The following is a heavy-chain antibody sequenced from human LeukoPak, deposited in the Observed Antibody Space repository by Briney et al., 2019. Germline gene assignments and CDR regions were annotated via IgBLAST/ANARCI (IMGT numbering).Heavy chain of an antibody. Sequence: GGSLRLSCAASGFTFSSYAMSWVRQAPGKGLEWVSAISGSGGSTYHADSVKGRFTISRDNSKNTLYLQMNSLRAEDTAVYYCGGSVVVIPGAMDVWGKGTTVTVSS. D-gene: IGHD2-2*01. CDR3: GGSVVVIPGAMDV. V-gene: IGHV3-23*01. CDR2: ISGSGGST. J-gene: IGHJ6*03. CDR1: GFTFSSYA.